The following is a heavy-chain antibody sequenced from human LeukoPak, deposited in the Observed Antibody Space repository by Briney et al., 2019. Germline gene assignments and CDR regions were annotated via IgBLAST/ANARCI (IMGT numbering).Heavy chain of an antibody. J-gene: IGHJ2*01. V-gene: IGHV4-4*07. CDR2: IYTSGST. CDR3: ARDGDSSSWYFISSDWYFDL. D-gene: IGHD6-13*01. Sequence: PSETLSLTCTVSGGSISSYYWSWIRQPAGKGLEWIGRIYTSGSTNYNPSLKSRVTMSVDTSKNQFSLKLSSVTAADTAVYYCARDGDSSSWYFISSDWYFDLWGRGTLVTVSS. CDR1: GGSISSYY.